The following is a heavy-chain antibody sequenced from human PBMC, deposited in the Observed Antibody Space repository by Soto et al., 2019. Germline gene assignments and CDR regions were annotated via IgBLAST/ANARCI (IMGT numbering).Heavy chain of an antibody. D-gene: IGHD1-20*01. J-gene: IGHJ4*02. V-gene: IGHV3-33*01. Sequence: GGSLRLSCAASGFTFRSYGMHWVRQAPGKGLEWVGVIWYDGSNKYYADSVKGRFTISRDNSKNTLYLQMNSLRAEDTAVYYCARDPYTSSTSFDYWGLGTLVTVS. CDR1: GFTFRSYG. CDR3: ARDPYTSSTSFDY. CDR2: IWYDGSNK.